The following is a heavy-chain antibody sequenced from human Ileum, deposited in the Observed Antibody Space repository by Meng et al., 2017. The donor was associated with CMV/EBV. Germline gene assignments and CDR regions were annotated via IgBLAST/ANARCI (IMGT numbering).Heavy chain of an antibody. J-gene: IGHJ1*01. Sequence: SYTISWVRQAPGQGLEWMGRISPILGIANYAQKFQGRVTITADKSTSTAYMELSSLRSEDTAVYYCARDKGDFWSGYYRTAEYFQHWGQGTLVTVSS. CDR2: ISPILGIA. CDR3: ARDKGDFWSGYYRTAEYFQH. CDR1: SYT. V-gene: IGHV1-69*04. D-gene: IGHD3-3*01.